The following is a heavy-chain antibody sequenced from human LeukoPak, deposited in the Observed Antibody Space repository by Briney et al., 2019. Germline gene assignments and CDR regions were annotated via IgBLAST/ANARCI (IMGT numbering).Heavy chain of an antibody. Sequence: SETLSLTCTVSGGSVSSYYWSWIRQPPGKGLEYIGYIYYIGITNYNPSLKSRVTISVDTSKNQFSLELSSVTAADTAIYYCARESFQAFDIWGQGTLVTVSS. J-gene: IGHJ3*02. CDR3: ARESFQAFDI. CDR2: IYYIGIT. V-gene: IGHV4-59*02. CDR1: GGSVSSYY. D-gene: IGHD1-26*01.